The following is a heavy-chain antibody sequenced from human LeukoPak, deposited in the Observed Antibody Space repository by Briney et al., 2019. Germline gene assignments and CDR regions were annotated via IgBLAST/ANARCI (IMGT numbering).Heavy chain of an antibody. CDR2: IIPIFGTA. J-gene: IGHJ4*02. Sequence: ASVKVSCKASGGTFRSYAISWVLQAPGQGLEWMGRIIPIFGTANYAQKFQGRVTITTDESTSTAYMELSSLRSEDTAVYYCASGYSYGYPDYWGQGTLVTVSS. D-gene: IGHD5-18*01. CDR3: ASGYSYGYPDY. CDR1: GGTFRSYA. V-gene: IGHV1-69*05.